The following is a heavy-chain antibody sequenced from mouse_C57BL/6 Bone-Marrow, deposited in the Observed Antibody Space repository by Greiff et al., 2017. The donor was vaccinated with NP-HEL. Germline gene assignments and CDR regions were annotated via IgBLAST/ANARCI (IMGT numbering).Heavy chain of an antibody. D-gene: IGHD2-4*01. CDR1: GYTFTDYY. CDR3: ARATDDDYDGAMDF. J-gene: IGHJ4*01. Sequence: EVQLQQSGPELVKPGASVKISCKASGYTFTDYYMHWVKQSPGQSLEWIGDINPNNGGTSYNQKFKGKATLTVDKSSSTAYMELRSLTSEDSAVYYCARATDDDYDGAMDFWGQGTSVTVSS. V-gene: IGHV1-26*01. CDR2: INPNNGGT.